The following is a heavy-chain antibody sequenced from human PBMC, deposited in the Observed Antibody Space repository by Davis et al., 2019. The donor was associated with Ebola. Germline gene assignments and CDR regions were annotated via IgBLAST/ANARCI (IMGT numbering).Heavy chain of an antibody. CDR3: ARGHTYGRWDDWFDP. V-gene: IGHV1-2*06. Sequence: ASVQVSCKASGYSFAAHYIHWVRQPPGQGLEWMGRINPNFGGKIYAQKFQDRVTLTIDTSINTAYMALDRLRSDDTAVYYCARGHTYGRWDDWFDPWGQGTLVTVSS. J-gene: IGHJ5*02. CDR1: GYSFAAHY. D-gene: IGHD5-18*01. CDR2: INPNFGGK.